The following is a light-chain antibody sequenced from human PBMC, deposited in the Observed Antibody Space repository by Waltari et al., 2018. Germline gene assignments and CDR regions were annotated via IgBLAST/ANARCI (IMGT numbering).Light chain of an antibody. CDR1: QDISRW. CDR3: QQGNSFPLS. J-gene: IGKJ4*01. CDR2: AAS. V-gene: IGKV1-12*01. Sequence: DIQMTQFPPSVSASVGDRVTITCRASQDISRWLAWYQQKPGKAPKFLIYAASNLQSGVPSRFSGSGCGTHFTLTISSLQPQDFATYYCQQGNSFPLSFGGGTKVEIK.